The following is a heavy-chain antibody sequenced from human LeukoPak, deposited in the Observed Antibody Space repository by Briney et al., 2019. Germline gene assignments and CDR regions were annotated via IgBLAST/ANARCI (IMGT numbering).Heavy chain of an antibody. J-gene: IGHJ5*02. Sequence: KPSETLSLTCTVSGGSISSSSYYWGWIRQPPGKGLEWIVSIYYSGSTYYNPSLKSRVTISVDTSKNQFSLKLSSVTAADTAVYYCARGGRITMIVVVTTWFGPWGQGTLVTVSS. V-gene: IGHV4-39*01. D-gene: IGHD3-22*01. CDR3: ARGGRITMIVVVTTWFGP. CDR2: IYYSGST. CDR1: GGSISSSSYY.